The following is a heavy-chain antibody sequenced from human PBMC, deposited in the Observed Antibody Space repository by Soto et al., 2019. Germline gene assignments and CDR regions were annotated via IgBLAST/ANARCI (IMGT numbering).Heavy chain of an antibody. CDR2: ISSSGTI. V-gene: IGHV3-48*01. CDR1: GFTFSSFS. CDR3: AKEVSGTLVQ. J-gene: IGHJ4*02. D-gene: IGHD6-19*01. Sequence: EVQLVESGGGLVQPGGYLRLSCAASGFTFSSFSMDWVRLAPGKGLEWIAYISSSGTIHYADFVKGRFTISRDNGKNSLYLQMNSLRAEDTAVYYCAKEVSGTLVQWGQGTLVTVSS.